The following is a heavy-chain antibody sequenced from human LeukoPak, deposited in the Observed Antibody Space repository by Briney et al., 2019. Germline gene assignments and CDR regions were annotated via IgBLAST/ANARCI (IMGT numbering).Heavy chain of an antibody. CDR1: GFTFGDYA. J-gene: IGHJ6*03. V-gene: IGHV3-20*04. CDR2: INWNGGST. CDR3: AREFHYYYYMDV. Sequence: GGSLRLSCAASGFTFGDYAMSWVRQAPGKGLEWVSGINWNGGSTGYADSVKGRFTISRDNAKNSLYLQMNSLRAEDTALYYCAREFHYYYYMDVWGKGTTVTVSS.